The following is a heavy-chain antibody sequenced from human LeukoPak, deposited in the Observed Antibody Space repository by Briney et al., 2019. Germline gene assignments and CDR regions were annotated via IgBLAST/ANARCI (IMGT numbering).Heavy chain of an antibody. D-gene: IGHD3-22*01. CDR3: AKEGPRVYYYDSSGYYNY. CDR2: ISGSGGST. CDR1: GLTFSSYA. J-gene: IGHJ4*02. Sequence: PGGSLRLSCAASGLTFSSYAMSWVRQAPGKGLEWVSAISGSGGSTYYADSVKGRFTISRDNSKNTLYLQMNSLRAEDTAVYYCAKEGPRVYYYDSSGYYNYWGQGTLVTVSS. V-gene: IGHV3-23*01.